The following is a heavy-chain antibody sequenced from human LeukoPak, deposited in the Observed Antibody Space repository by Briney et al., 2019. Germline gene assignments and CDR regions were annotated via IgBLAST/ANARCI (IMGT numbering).Heavy chain of an antibody. J-gene: IGHJ5*02. CDR2: MNPNSGNT. CDR3: ARPSYSSGFVTADNWFDP. CDR1: GYTFTSYG. V-gene: IGHV1-8*03. D-gene: IGHD6-19*01. Sequence: GASVKVSCKASGYTFTSYGISWVRQAPGQGLEWMGWMNPNSGNTGYAQKFQGRVTITRNTSISTAYMELSSLRSEDTAVYYCARPSYSSGFVTADNWFDPWGQGTLVTVSS.